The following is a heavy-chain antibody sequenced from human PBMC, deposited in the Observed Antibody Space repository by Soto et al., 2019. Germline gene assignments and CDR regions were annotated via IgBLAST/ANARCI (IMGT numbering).Heavy chain of an antibody. CDR3: ARDHQLTYGIDV. J-gene: IGHJ6*04. Sequence: GGSLRLSCAASGFTFSSYWMHWVRQAPGKGLVWVSRINSDGSSTSYADSVKGRFTVSRDNAKNTLYLQMNSLRAEDTAVYYCARDHQLTYGIDVCGEGTPVTVST. CDR1: GFTFSSYW. V-gene: IGHV3-74*01. D-gene: IGHD2-2*01. CDR2: INSDGSST.